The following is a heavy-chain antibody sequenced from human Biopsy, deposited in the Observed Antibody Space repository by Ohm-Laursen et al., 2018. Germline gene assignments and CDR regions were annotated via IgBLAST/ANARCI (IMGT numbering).Heavy chain of an antibody. D-gene: IGHD2/OR15-2a*01. CDR3: ARATNSTGWPYYYFYGMDV. V-gene: IGHV4-59*07. CDR1: GGSISSDY. J-gene: IGHJ6*02. Sequence: SDTLSLTCTVSGGSISSDYWSWIRQTPGKGLEWIGYIYYSGSTNYNPSLKSRVTISVDTSKNQFSLRLNSMTAADTAVYYCARATNSTGWPYYYFYGMDVWGQGTTVTVSS. CDR2: IYYSGST.